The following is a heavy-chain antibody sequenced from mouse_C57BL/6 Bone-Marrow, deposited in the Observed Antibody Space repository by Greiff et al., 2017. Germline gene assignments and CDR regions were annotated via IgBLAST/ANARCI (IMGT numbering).Heavy chain of an antibody. CDR3: FYSNYGYFDF. V-gene: IGHV1-55*01. D-gene: IGHD2-5*01. CDR1: GYTFTSYW. J-gene: IGHJ1*03. CDR2: IYPGSGST. Sequence: VQLQQSGAELVKPGASVKMSCKASGYTFTSYWITWVKQRPGQGLEWIGDIYPGSGSTNYNEKFKSKATLTVDTSSSTAYMQLISLTSEDSAVYYCFYSNYGYFDFWGTGTTITVSS.